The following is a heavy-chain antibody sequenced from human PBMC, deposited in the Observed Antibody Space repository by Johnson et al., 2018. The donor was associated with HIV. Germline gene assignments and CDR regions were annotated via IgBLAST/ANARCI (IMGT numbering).Heavy chain of an antibody. CDR3: ARAINDAFDI. CDR1: GFTFSDYY. CDR2: ITSSGTSS. J-gene: IGHJ3*02. V-gene: IGHV3-11*04. Sequence: QVQLVESGGGVVQPGRSLRLSCAASGFTFSDYYMIWIRQAPGKGLEWLSYITSSGTSSYYADSVKGRLTISRDNAKNSLYLQMNSLRAEDTAVYFCARAINDAFDIWGQGTMVTVSS.